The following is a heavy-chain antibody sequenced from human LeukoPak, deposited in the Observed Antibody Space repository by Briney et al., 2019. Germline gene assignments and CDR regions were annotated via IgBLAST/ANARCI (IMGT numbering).Heavy chain of an antibody. D-gene: IGHD3-22*01. CDR3: AKGVSVTYYAFDV. J-gene: IGHJ3*01. CDR2: ISNRGST. CDR1: GASVSSHF. Sequence: SETLSLTCGVSGASVSSHFWSWIRQTPGMGLEWIGYISNRGSTGYNPSLRSRVSISVDAHKNAVSMNVRYVSGADTAVYYCAKGVSVTYYAFDVWGQGRTV. V-gene: IGHV4-59*02.